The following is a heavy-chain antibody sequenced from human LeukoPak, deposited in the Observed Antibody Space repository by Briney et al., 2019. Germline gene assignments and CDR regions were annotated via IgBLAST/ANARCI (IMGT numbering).Heavy chain of an antibody. D-gene: IGHD1-14*01. Sequence: ASVTVSCKASGYTFTSYYMHWVRQAPGQGLEWMGIINPSGGSTSYAQKFQGRVTMTRDMSTSTVYMELSSLRSEDTAVYYCAREGGTGNWFDPWGQGTLVTVSS. CDR1: GYTFTSYY. CDR3: AREGGTGNWFDP. CDR2: INPSGGST. V-gene: IGHV1-46*01. J-gene: IGHJ5*02.